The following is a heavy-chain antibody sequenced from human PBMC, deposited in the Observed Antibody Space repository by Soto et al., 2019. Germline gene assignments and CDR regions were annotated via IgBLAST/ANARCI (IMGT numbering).Heavy chain of an antibody. CDR1: GFTFSSYG. V-gene: IGHV3-33*01. D-gene: IGHD6-19*01. Sequence: QVQLVESGGGVVQPGRSLRLSCAASGFTFSSYGMHWVRQAPGKGLEWVAVIWYDGSNKYYADSVKGRFTISRDNSKNTLYLQMNSLRAEDTAVYYCARSESSGWHVAPYYYYYGMDVWGQGTTVTVSS. CDR3: ARSESSGWHVAPYYYYYGMDV. J-gene: IGHJ6*02. CDR2: IWYDGSNK.